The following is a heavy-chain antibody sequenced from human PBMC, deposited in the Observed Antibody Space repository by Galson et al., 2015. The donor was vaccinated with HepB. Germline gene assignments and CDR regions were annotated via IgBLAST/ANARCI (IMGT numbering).Heavy chain of an antibody. CDR3: ARVETDDSSGYYPAYYFDY. J-gene: IGHJ4*02. V-gene: IGHV3-30-3*01. CDR2: ISYDGSNK. D-gene: IGHD3-22*01. Sequence: SLRLSCAASGITFSDAWMTWVRQAPGKGLEWVAVISYDGSNKYYADSVKGRFTISRDNSKNTLYLQMNSLRAEDTAVYYCARVETDDSSGYYPAYYFDYWGQGTLVTVSS. CDR1: GITFSDAW.